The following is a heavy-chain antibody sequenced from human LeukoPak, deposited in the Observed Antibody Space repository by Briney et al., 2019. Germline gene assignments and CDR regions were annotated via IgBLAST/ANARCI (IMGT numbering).Heavy chain of an antibody. CDR3: AKDTSRGYNYYYYMDV. V-gene: IGHV3-43*01. CDR2: ISWDGGST. CDR1: GFTFDDYT. Sequence: GGSLILSCAASGFTFDDYTMHWVRQAPGKGLEWVSLISWDGGSTYYGDSVKGRFTICRDNSKNSLYLQMNSLRTEDTALYYCAKDTSRGYNYYYYMDVWGKGTTVTVSS. D-gene: IGHD5-12*01. J-gene: IGHJ6*03.